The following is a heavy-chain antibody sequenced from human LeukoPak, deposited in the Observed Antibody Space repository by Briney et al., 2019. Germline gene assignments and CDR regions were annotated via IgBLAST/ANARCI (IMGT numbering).Heavy chain of an antibody. V-gene: IGHV4-4*02. CDR1: GGSISGDSW. Sequence: SETLSLTCAVSGGSISGDSWWSWVRQSPGKGLEWIGEIHHSGDTDYNSSLKSRVTISLDKSKTQFSLTLNSVTAADTAVYYCARVAWIPIGGVIVTAFDYWGQGTLVTVS. J-gene: IGHJ4*02. CDR3: ARVAWIPIGGVIVTAFDY. D-gene: IGHD3-16*02. CDR2: IHHSGDT.